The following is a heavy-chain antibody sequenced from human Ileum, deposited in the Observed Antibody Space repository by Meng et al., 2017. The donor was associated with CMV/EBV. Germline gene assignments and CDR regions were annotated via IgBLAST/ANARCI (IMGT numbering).Heavy chain of an antibody. D-gene: IGHD2-15*01. CDR1: GFTFSSYD. Sequence: GESLKISCAASGFTFSSYDMHWVRQATGKGLEWVSAIGTAGDTYYPGSVKGRFTISRENAKNSLYLQMNSLRAGDTAVYYCARGGYCSGGSCYSVFDYWGQGPRSPSPQ. CDR2: IGTAGDT. V-gene: IGHV3-13*01. CDR3: ARGGYCSGGSCYSVFDY. J-gene: IGHJ4*02.